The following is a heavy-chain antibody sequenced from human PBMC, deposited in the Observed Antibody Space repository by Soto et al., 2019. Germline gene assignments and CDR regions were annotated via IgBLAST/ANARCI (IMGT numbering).Heavy chain of an antibody. Sequence: SETLSLTCTVSGGSISSYYWSWIRQPPGKGLEWIGYIYYSGSTNYNPSLKSRVTISVDTSKNQFSLKLSSVTAADTAVYYCGRDSVLRTYYYDSSGYPAAFDIWGQGTMVTVSS. CDR3: GRDSVLRTYYYDSSGYPAAFDI. CDR1: GGSISSYY. CDR2: IYYSGST. D-gene: IGHD3-22*01. J-gene: IGHJ3*02. V-gene: IGHV4-59*01.